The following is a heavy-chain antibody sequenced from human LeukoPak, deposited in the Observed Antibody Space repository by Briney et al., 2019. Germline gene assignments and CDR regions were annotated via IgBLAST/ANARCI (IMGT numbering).Heavy chain of an antibody. V-gene: IGHV3-30*03. D-gene: IGHD2-15*01. CDR1: GFSFSGYG. CDR2: TSYDGTDK. J-gene: IGHJ4*02. Sequence: QPGGSLRLSCGASGFSFSGYGMHWVRQAPGKGLDWVAATSYDGTDKYYSDSVKGRFTISRDNSKNTLYLQMNNLRPEDAAIYYCARRGDCSSRSCLTDYWGQGTLVTVSS. CDR3: ARRGDCSSRSCLTDY.